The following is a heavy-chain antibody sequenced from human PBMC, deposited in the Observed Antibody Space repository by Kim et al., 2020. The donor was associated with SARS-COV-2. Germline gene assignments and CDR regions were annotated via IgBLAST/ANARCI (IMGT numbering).Heavy chain of an antibody. Sequence: AASVKGRFTISRDDSKNSLYLQMNSLKTEDTAVYYCARVGAGGYEGAFNIWGQGTMVTVSS. D-gene: IGHD5-12*01. V-gene: IGHV3-72*01. CDR3: ARVGAGGYEGAFNI. J-gene: IGHJ3*02.